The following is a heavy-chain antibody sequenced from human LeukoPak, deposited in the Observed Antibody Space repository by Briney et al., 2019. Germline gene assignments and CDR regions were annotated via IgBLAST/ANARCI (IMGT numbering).Heavy chain of an antibody. CDR3: ARDPRSYSSPIDY. J-gene: IGHJ4*02. D-gene: IGHD6-13*01. Sequence: HRASVKVSCKASGGTFSSYAISWVRQAPGQGLEWMGGIIPIFGTTNYAQKFQGRVTITADKSTSTAYMELSSLRSEDTAVYYCARDPRSYSSPIDYWGQGTLVTVSS. V-gene: IGHV1-69*06. CDR2: IIPIFGTT. CDR1: GGTFSSYA.